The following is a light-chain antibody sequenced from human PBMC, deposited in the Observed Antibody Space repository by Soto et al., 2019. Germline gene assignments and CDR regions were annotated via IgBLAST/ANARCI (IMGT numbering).Light chain of an antibody. CDR2: DAV. CDR1: QSVSSF. V-gene: IGKV3-11*01. CDR3: QHRSNWPRLT. Sequence: EIELTQSPATLSLSPWERATLSCRASQSVSSFLVWYQQKPGQAPRLLIYDAVNRVTGIPARFSGSGSGTDFTLTISSLEPEDCAVYYCQHRSNWPRLTFGGGTKVEIK. J-gene: IGKJ4*01.